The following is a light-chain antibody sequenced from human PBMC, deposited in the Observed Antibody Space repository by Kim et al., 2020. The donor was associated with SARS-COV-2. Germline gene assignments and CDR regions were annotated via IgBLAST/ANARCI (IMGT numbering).Light chain of an antibody. J-gene: IGKJ1*01. CDR2: AAS. CDR1: QGISNY. CDR3: QKDNSAPET. V-gene: IGKV1-27*01. Sequence: ASVGDRDTITCRASQGISNYLAWYQQKPGKVPKLLIYAASTLQSGVPSRFSGSGSGTDFTLTISSLQPEDVATYYCQKDNSAPETFGQGTKVDIK.